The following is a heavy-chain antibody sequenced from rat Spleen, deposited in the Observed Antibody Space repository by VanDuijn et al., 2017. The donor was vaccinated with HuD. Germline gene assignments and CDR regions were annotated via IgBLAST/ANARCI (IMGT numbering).Heavy chain of an antibody. J-gene: IGHJ2*01. V-gene: IGHV4-2*01. Sequence: EVKLVESGGGLVQPGRSLKLSCAASGFNFNDYWMAWVRQAPGKGLEWIGEINKDSSIIKYSPSLKDQFTISRDNAQDTLYLQKSKLGSEDTAIYYCVREERGVRDWGQGVMVTVSS. D-gene: IGHD4-3*01. CDR3: VREERGVRD. CDR2: INKDSSII. CDR1: GFNFNDYW.